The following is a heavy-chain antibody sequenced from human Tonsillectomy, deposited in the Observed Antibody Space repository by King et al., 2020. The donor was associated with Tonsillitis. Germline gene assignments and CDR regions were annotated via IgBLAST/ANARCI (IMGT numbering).Heavy chain of an antibody. V-gene: IGHV3-23*04. CDR2: ISCSGGST. J-gene: IGHJ6*02. Sequence: VQLVESGGGLLQPGGSLRLSCAASGFTFSSYAMGWVRLAPGKGLEWVSAISCSGGSTYYADSVKGRFTSSRDKSKNTLYLQMNSLRAEDTAVYYCAKTTRLEDYYYGMDVWGQGTTVTVSS. CDR3: AKTTRLEDYYYGMDV. D-gene: IGHD1-1*01. CDR1: GFTFSSYA.